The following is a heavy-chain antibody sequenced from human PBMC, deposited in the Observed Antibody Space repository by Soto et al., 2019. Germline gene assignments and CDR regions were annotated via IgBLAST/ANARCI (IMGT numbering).Heavy chain of an antibody. V-gene: IGHV3-9*01. CDR2: IIWNSEAI. CDR3: TRDDQGIATSGTPILGS. D-gene: IGHD6-13*01. J-gene: IGHJ4*02. CDR1: GFRFDDYA. Sequence: GGSLRLSCRASGFRFDDYAMHWVRQAPGKGLEWVAGIIWNSEAIDYAESVRGRFTISRDNAENSVFLQMDSLSPEDTALYYCTRDDQGIATSGTPILGSWGQGTPVTVSS.